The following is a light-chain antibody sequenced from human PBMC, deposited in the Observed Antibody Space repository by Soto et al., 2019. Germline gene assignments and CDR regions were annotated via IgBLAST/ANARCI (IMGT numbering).Light chain of an antibody. Sequence: EIVMTQSPATLSVSPGERATLSCRASQSVSSNLAWYQQKPGQAPRLLIYGASTRATGIPARFSGSGSGTEFTLTTSSLQSEDFAVCYRQQYHTCPPLTSGQ. V-gene: IGKV3-15*01. J-gene: IGKJ5*01. CDR3: QQYHTCPPLT. CDR2: GAS. CDR1: QSVSSN.